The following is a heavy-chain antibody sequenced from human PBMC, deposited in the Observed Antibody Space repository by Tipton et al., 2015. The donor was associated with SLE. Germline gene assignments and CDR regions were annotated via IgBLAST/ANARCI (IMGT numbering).Heavy chain of an antibody. CDR2: ISLDGSQT. J-gene: IGHJ4*02. D-gene: IGHD1-26*01. CDR3: AKESPWEES. Sequence: GSLRLSCVVSGFTFSNFWMTWVRQAPGKGLEWLAAISLDGSQTYYVGSVKGRFTISRDNAKNSLYLQLNSLRAEDTAIYYCAKESPWEESWGQGTLVSVSS. V-gene: IGHV3-7*03. CDR1: GFTFSNFW.